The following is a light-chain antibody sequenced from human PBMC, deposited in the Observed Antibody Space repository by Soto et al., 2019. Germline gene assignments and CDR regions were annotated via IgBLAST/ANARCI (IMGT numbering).Light chain of an antibody. J-gene: IGKJ1*01. CDR3: QQYDQSWT. CDR2: DAS. V-gene: IGKV3-15*01. Sequence: IPPSTSCLPVPQGDGATFSSRASQSINTQLAWYQLKPAQAPRLLIYDASIRATGIPARFSGSGSGTEFSLTSNSLQSEDFGVYFCQQYDQSWTFGQGTKVDI. CDR1: QSINTQ.